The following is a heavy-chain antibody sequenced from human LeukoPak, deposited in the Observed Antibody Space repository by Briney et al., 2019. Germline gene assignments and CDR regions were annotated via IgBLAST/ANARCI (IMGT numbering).Heavy chain of an antibody. CDR3: ATAPYDSIGIFDY. J-gene: IGHJ4*02. CDR2: ISWDGDST. CDR1: GFTFDDYA. Sequence: GGSLRLSYAASGFTFDDYAMHWVRQAPGKGLECVSLISWDGDSTYYSDSVKGRFTVSRDNNKNSLYLQMNSLRTEDTALYYCATAPYDSIGIFDYWGQGTLVTVSS. V-gene: IGHV3-43D*03. D-gene: IGHD3-22*01.